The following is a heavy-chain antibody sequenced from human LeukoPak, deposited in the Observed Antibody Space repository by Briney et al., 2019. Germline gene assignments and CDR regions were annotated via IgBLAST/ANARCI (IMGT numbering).Heavy chain of an antibody. CDR2: ISSSSSII. CDR1: GFTVSSNY. Sequence: GESLRLSCAASGFTVSSNYMSWVRQAPGKGLEWVSYISSSSSIIYYADSVKGRFTISRDNAKNSLYLQMNSLRDEDTAVYYCASSRGYSYGYGYCGQGTLVTVSS. CDR3: ASSRGYSYGYGY. V-gene: IGHV3-48*02. J-gene: IGHJ4*02. D-gene: IGHD5-18*01.